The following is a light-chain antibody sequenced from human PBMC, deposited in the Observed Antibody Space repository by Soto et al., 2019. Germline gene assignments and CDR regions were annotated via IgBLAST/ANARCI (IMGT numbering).Light chain of an antibody. J-gene: IGKJ1*01. Sequence: EIVLTQSPGTLSLSPGEGATLPCRASQSIGGNFLAWYQQRRGQAPRLLIHGASNRATGIPDRFSGSGSGTDFTLTITRLEPEDFAVYYCQQYGGSPRTFGQGTKVDIK. V-gene: IGKV3-20*01. CDR2: GAS. CDR1: QSIGGNF. CDR3: QQYGGSPRT.